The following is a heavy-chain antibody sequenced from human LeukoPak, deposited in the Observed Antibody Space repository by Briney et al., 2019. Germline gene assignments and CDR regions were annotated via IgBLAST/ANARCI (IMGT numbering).Heavy chain of an antibody. J-gene: IGHJ6*03. CDR3: ARGPSLAAAVNPRSGYYYMDV. D-gene: IGHD6-13*01. CDR1: GGSISSSSYY. Sequence: SETLSLTCTVSGGSISSSSYYWGWIRQPPGKGLEWIGSIYHSGSTYYNPSLKSRVTISVDTSKNQFSLKLSSVTAADTAVYYCARGPSLAAAVNPRSGYYYMDVWGKGTTVTVSS. CDR2: IYHSGST. V-gene: IGHV4-39*07.